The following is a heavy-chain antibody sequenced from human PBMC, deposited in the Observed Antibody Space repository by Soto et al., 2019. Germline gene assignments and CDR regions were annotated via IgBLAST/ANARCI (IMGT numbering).Heavy chain of an antibody. CDR1: GGSISNAVYY. D-gene: IGHD2-15*01. CDR2: ISHNGDT. Sequence: PSETLSLTCTVSGGSISNAVYYWSWIRQHPGKGLEWIGYISHNGDTYYNPSLKSRLFISVDTSQNHFSLKLTSVTAADTAVYYCAIVGAATSWFDHWGQGTKVTVSS. V-gene: IGHV4-31*03. CDR3: AIVGAATSWFDH. J-gene: IGHJ5*02.